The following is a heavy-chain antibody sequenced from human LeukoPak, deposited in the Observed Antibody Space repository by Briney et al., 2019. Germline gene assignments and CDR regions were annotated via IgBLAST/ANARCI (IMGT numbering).Heavy chain of an antibody. Sequence: SETLSLTCTVPGGSISSRSYYWGWIRQPPGKGLEWIGSIYKSESTYYNPSLKSRVTISVDTSKNQLSLKVSSVTAADTAVYYCASGEPRYSSRIVVGDNWGQGTLVTVSS. D-gene: IGHD3-22*01. V-gene: IGHV4-39*07. J-gene: IGHJ4*02. CDR1: GGSISSRSYY. CDR3: ASGEPRYSSRIVVGDN. CDR2: IYKSEST.